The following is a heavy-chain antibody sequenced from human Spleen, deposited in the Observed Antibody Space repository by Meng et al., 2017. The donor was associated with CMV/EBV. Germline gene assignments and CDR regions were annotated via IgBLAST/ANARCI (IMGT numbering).Heavy chain of an antibody. V-gene: IGHV4-30-4*08. Sequence: SGGSISSGDYYWSWVRQPPRKGLEWIGCIYYSGSTYYNPSLKSRVTISVDTSKNQFSLKLSSVTAADTAVYYCARGARVSSGWWFDPWGQGTLVTVSS. J-gene: IGHJ5*02. D-gene: IGHD6-6*01. CDR2: IYYSGST. CDR1: GGSISSGDYY. CDR3: ARGARVSSGWWFDP.